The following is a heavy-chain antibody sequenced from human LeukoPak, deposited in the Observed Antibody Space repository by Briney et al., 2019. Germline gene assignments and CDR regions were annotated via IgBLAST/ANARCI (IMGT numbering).Heavy chain of an antibody. CDR2: VHDSAGT. V-gene: IGHV4-59*01. Sequence: SETLSLTCTVSGGSINKYYWSWIQQSPGKGLEWLGYVHDSAGTIYNPSLKSRVTISVGTSKTQFSLKVTSVTTADTAVYYCAKGRKDFDTNLGPFDSWGQGILVTVSS. J-gene: IGHJ4*02. D-gene: IGHD3-9*01. CDR1: GGSINKYY. CDR3: AKGRKDFDTNLGPFDS.